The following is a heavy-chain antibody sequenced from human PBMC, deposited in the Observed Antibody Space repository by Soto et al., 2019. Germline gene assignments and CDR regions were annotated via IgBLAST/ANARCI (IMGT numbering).Heavy chain of an antibody. J-gene: IGHJ4*02. V-gene: IGHV4-59*02. Sequence: QVHLQESGPGRVKPSETLSLTCSVSGGSVYDFYWNWLRQTPGKGLEWIGNIYNNGRTNYNPSLKNRVTISIDTSKNQFSLHLSSLTTADTAMYFCARGHGIYVRFDSWGQGTLVSVSS. CDR1: GGSVYDFY. CDR2: IYNNGRT. CDR3: ARGHGIYVRFDS. D-gene: IGHD3-10*02.